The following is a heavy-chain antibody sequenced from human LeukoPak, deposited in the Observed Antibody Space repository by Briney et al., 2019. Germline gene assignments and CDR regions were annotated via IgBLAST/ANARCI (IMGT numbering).Heavy chain of an antibody. D-gene: IGHD1-1*01. V-gene: IGHV1-2*06. J-gene: IGHJ4*02. Sequence: ASVKVSCKASGYTFTGYYMHWVRQAPGQGLEWMGRINPNSGGTNYAQKFQGRATMTRDTSISTAYMELSRLRSDDTAVYYCARSRVLEPPLYWGQGTLVTVSS. CDR3: ARSRVLEPPLY. CDR1: GYTFTGYY. CDR2: INPNSGGT.